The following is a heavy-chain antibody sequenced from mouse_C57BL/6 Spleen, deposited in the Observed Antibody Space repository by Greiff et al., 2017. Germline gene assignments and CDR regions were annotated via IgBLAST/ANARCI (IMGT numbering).Heavy chain of an antibody. V-gene: IGHV1-69*01. CDR1: GYTFTSYW. J-gene: IGHJ3*01. D-gene: IGHD2-4*01. CDR2: IDPSDSYT. CDR3: ARFGLMAGFAY. Sequence: QVQLQQPGAELVMPGASVKLSCKASGYTFTSYWMHWVKQRPGQGLEWIGEIDPSDSYTNYNQKFKGKSTLTVDKSSSTAYMQLSSLTSEDSAVYYCARFGLMAGFAYWGQGTLVTVSA.